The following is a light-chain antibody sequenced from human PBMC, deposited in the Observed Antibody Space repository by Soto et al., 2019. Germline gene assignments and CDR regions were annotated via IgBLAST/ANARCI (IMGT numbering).Light chain of an antibody. CDR3: QQYNDWPQT. V-gene: IGKV3-15*01. Sequence: EIVMTQSPVTLSVSPGERVTLSCRASQSVSSSLAWYQQKPGQAPRLLIYGASTRATGIPARFSGSGSGAEFTLAISSLQPEDFAVYYCQQYNDWPQTFGQGTKVEIK. J-gene: IGKJ1*01. CDR2: GAS. CDR1: QSVSSS.